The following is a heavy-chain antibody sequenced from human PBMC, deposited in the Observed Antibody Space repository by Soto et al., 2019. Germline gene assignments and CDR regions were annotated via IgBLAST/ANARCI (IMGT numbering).Heavy chain of an antibody. Sequence: QVQLVQSGAEVKRPGSSVKVSCKASGDTFTFYSINWVRQARGLGLEWMGRINPILSMSNYAQRFQGRVTMTADKSKSTAYMELSSLRSEDTAIYYCASSYGSGYRAFDYWGQGALVTVSS. CDR2: INPILSMS. V-gene: IGHV1-69*02. CDR3: ASSYGSGYRAFDY. D-gene: IGHD3-10*01. J-gene: IGHJ4*02. CDR1: GDTFTFYS.